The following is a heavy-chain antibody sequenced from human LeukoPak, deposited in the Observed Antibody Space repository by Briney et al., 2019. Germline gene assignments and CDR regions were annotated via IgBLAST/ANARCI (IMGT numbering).Heavy chain of an antibody. D-gene: IGHD3-22*01. CDR2: MNPNSGNT. V-gene: IGHV1-8*01. Sequence: GASVKVSCKASGYTFTSYDINWVRQATGQGLEWMGWMNPNSGNTGYAQKFQGRVTMTRNTSISTAYMELSSLRSEDTAVYYCARAAPLPPEYYYYDSSGYYYSDYWGQGTLVTVSS. J-gene: IGHJ4*02. CDR3: ARAAPLPPEYYYYDSSGYYYSDY. CDR1: GYTFTSYD.